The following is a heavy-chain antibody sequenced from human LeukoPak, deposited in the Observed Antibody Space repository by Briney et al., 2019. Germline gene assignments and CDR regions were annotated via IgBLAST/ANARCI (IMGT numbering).Heavy chain of an antibody. CDR3: ARPIYTSSWYAFDI. V-gene: IGHV4-59*08. Sequence: SETLSLTCTVSGASTSSSYWSWIRRSPGKGLEWIGYGYYSGSTYYNPSLRSRVTISVDMSKNQFSLRLNSVTAADTAVYYCARPIYTSSWYAFDIWGQGTTVTVSS. CDR1: GASTSSSY. D-gene: IGHD6-13*01. CDR2: GYYSGST. J-gene: IGHJ3*02.